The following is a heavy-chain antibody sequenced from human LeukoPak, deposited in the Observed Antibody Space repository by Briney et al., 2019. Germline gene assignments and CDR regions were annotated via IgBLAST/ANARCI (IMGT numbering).Heavy chain of an antibody. Sequence: PGGSLRLSCAASGFSIRTYYMSWGRQVPGKGLEWVSVIYSGGTIRYADSVKGRFTFSRDNFKDTLNLQMNSLRADDTAVYYCVRAVHHNFYSDSSGYYGDAFDVWGQGTVVTVSS. D-gene: IGHD3-22*01. V-gene: IGHV3-53*01. J-gene: IGHJ3*01. CDR2: IYSGGTI. CDR1: GFSIRTYY. CDR3: VRAVHHNFYSDSSGYYGDAFDV.